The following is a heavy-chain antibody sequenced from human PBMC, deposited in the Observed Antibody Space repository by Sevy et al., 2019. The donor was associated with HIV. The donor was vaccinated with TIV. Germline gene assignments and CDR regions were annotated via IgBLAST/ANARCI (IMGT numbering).Heavy chain of an antibody. CDR3: ARAARYCSSTSCSNYGMDV. CDR2: IYSGGST. CDR1: GFTVSSNY. D-gene: IGHD2-2*01. Sequence: GGSPRLSCAASGFTVSSNYMSWVRQAPGKGLEWVSVIYSGGSTYYADSVKGRFTISRDNSKNTLYLQMNSLRAEDTAVYYCARAARYCSSTSCSNYGMDVWGQGTTVTVSS. J-gene: IGHJ6*02. V-gene: IGHV3-53*01.